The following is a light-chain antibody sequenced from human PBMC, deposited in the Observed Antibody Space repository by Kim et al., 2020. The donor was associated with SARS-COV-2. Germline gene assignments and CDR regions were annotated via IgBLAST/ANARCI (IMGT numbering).Light chain of an antibody. CDR1: SIRSYY. J-gene: IGLJ3*02. CDR2: EKN. CDR3: NSRESGVNHVV. Sequence: ALGQNVRINCQGDSIRSYYASCYQQKPGQAPVLVIYEKNNRPSGIPDRFSGSSSGNKASLTITGAQAEDEADYYCNSRESGVNHVVFGGGTKLTVL. V-gene: IGLV3-19*01.